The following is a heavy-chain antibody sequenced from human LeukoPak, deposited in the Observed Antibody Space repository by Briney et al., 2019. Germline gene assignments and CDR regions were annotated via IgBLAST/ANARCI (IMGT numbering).Heavy chain of an antibody. J-gene: IGHJ4*02. CDR2: ISGSGGST. V-gene: IGHV3-23*01. Sequence: GGSLRLPCAASGFIFSHYAVSWVRQAPGKGLEWVSLISGSGGSTYHADSVKARFTISRDNSKNTLYLQMNSLSAEDTAVYYSVVGPRQKRGLNTYWGQGTLVTVSS. CDR3: VVGPRQKRGLNTY. D-gene: IGHD3/OR15-3a*01. CDR1: GFIFSHYA.